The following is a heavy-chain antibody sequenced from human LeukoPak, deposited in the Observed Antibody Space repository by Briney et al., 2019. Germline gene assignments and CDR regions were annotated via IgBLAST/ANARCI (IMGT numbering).Heavy chain of an antibody. Sequence: XCTXXGGXXXSYYWSWIRQPPGKGLEWIGYIYYSGSTNYNPSLKSRVTISVDTSKNQFSLKLSSVTAADTAVYYCARGGRTIDYWGQGTLVTVSS. V-gene: IGHV4-59*01. CDR2: IYYSGST. CDR1: GGXXXSYY. D-gene: IGHD2-8*01. J-gene: IGHJ4*02. CDR3: ARGGRTIDY.